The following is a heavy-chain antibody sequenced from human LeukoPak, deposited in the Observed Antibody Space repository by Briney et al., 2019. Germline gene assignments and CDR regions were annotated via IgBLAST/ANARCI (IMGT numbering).Heavy chain of an antibody. V-gene: IGHV4-61*02. J-gene: IGHJ4*02. CDR2: IYTSGST. D-gene: IGHD3-3*01. CDR3: ATSPGDFWSGLEV. Sequence: PSQTLSLTCTVSGGSISSGSYYWSWIRQPAGKGLEWIGRIYTSGSTNYNPSLKSRVTISVDTSKNQFSLKLSSVTAADTAVYYCATSPGDFWSGLEVWGQGTLVTVSS. CDR1: GGSISSGSYY.